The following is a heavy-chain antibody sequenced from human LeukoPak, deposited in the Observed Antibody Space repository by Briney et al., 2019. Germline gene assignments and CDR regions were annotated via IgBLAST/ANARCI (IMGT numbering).Heavy chain of an antibody. J-gene: IGHJ6*03. V-gene: IGHV4-61*01. Sequence: SETLSLTCTVSGGSISSSSYYWSWIRQPPGKGLEWIGYIYYSGSTNYNPSLKSRVTISVDTSKNQFPLKLSSVTAAVTAVYYCARGRQDFWSGYYLGYYYYYMDVWGKGTTVTVSS. CDR1: GGSISSSSYY. CDR2: IYYSGST. CDR3: ARGRQDFWSGYYLGYYYYYMDV. D-gene: IGHD3-3*01.